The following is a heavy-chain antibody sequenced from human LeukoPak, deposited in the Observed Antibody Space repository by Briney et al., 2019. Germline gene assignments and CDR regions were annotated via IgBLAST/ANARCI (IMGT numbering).Heavy chain of an antibody. CDR3: AKLWGQSPYYYYMDV. CDR2: ISSGGSTI. Sequence: PGGSLRLSCAASGFTLSDFYMSWIRQAPGKGLEWVSYISSGGSTIYYADSVKGRFTISRDNAKNSLYLQMNSLRAEDTVVYYCAKLWGQSPYYYYMDVWGKGTTVTVSS. CDR1: GFTLSDFY. D-gene: IGHD3-16*01. J-gene: IGHJ6*03. V-gene: IGHV3-11*01.